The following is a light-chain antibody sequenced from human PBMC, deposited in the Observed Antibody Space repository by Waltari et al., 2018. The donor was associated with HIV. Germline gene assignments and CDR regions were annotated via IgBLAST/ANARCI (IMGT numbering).Light chain of an antibody. CDR3: QSYDSSLSGSV. Sequence: QSVLTPPPSVSGAPGQRVTISCTGSSSNIRAGYDVHWYQQLPGTAPELLIYGNNNRPSGVPDRFSGSKSGTSASLAITGLQAEDEADYYCQSYDSSLSGSVFGGGTKLTVL. V-gene: IGLV1-40*01. J-gene: IGLJ2*01. CDR2: GNN. CDR1: SSNIRAGYD.